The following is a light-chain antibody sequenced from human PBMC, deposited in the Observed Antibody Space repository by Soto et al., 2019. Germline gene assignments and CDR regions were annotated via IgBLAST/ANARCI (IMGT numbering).Light chain of an antibody. CDR3: SSYTTSSTYV. V-gene: IGLV2-14*01. CDR1: SSDVGGYNY. Sequence: QSVVTQPASVSGSPGQSVTISCTGTSSDVGGYNYVSWYQQHPGKAPKLMIYDVSNRPSGVSSRFSGSKSGNTASLTISGLQAEDEADNYCSSYTTSSTYVFGTGTKVTV. CDR2: DVS. J-gene: IGLJ1*01.